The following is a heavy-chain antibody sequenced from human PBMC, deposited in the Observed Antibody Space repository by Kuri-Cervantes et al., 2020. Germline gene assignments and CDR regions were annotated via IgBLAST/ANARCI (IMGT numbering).Heavy chain of an antibody. D-gene: IGHD3-22*01. Sequence: GESLKISCAASGFTFSSYGMHWVRQAPGKGLEWVAVISYDGSNKYYADSVKGRFTISRDNSKNTLYLQMNSLRAEDTAVYYCAKSSYDYYDSSGYYRPPDYWGQGTLVTVSS. V-gene: IGHV3-30*18. J-gene: IGHJ4*02. CDR2: ISYDGSNK. CDR1: GFTFSSYG. CDR3: AKSSYDYYDSSGYYRPPDY.